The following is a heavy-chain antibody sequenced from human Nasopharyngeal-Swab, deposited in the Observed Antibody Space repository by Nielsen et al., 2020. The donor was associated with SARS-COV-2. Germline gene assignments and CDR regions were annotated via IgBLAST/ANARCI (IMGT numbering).Heavy chain of an antibody. Sequence: ASVKVSCKASGYTFTGYYMHWVRQAPGQGLEWMGWINPNSGGTNYAQKFQGRVTMTRDTSISTAYMELSRLRSDDTAVYYCARKEATAMDELYYYGMDVWGQGTTVTVSS. CDR1: GYTFTGYY. CDR2: INPNSGGT. J-gene: IGHJ6*02. V-gene: IGHV1-2*02. CDR3: ARKEATAMDELYYYGMDV. D-gene: IGHD5-18*01.